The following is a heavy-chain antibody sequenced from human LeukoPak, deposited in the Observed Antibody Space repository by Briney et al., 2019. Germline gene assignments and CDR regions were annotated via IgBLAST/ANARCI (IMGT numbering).Heavy chain of an antibody. CDR2: IYISGNT. CDR1: GVSVSDAY. D-gene: IGHD4-23*01. V-gene: IGHV4-4*07. Sequence: SETLSLTCSVSGVSVSDAYWSWMRQPAGKGLEWIGRIYISGNTNPNPSLKSRVTMSLDASKHQFSLELRSVTAADTAVYYCARNSGDYWGQGTLVTVSS. J-gene: IGHJ4*02. CDR3: ARNSGDY.